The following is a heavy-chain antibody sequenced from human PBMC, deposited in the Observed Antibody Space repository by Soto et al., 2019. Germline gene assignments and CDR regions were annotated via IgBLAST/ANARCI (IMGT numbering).Heavy chain of an antibody. CDR3: ALGWVVPAAIWPNMDV. CDR2: IIPIFGTA. J-gene: IGHJ6*02. Sequence: QVQLVQSGAEVKQPGSSVKVSCKASGGTFSSYAISWVRQAPGQGLEWMGGIIPIFGTANYAQKFQGRVTITADESTSTAYMELSSLRSEDTAVYYCALGWVVPAAIWPNMDVWGQGTTVTVSS. CDR1: GGTFSSYA. V-gene: IGHV1-69*01. D-gene: IGHD2-2*01.